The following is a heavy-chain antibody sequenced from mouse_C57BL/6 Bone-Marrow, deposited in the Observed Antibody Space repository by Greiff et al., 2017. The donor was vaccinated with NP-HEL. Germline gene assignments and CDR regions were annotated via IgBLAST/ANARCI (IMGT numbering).Heavy chain of an antibody. Sequence: EVKLVESGGGLVKPGGSLKLSCAASGFTFSSYAMSWVRQTPEKRLEWVATISDGGSYTYYPDNVKGRFTISRDNAKNNLYLQMSHLKSEDTAMYYCARGSYYYGSVDYWGQGTTLTVSS. D-gene: IGHD1-1*01. CDR1: GFTFSSYA. V-gene: IGHV5-4*03. CDR3: ARGSYYYGSVDY. CDR2: ISDGGSYT. J-gene: IGHJ2*01.